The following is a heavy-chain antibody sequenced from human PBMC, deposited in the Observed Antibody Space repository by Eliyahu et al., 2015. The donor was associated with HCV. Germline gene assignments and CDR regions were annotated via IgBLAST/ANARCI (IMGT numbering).Heavy chain of an antibody. J-gene: IGHJ4*02. CDR1: GVTFGDSA. CDR2: IRSKIYGETT. D-gene: IGHD3-10*01. CDR3: SVFRGFNY. Sequence: EVQLVESGXGLVKPGRSLXLSCSPSGVTFGDSAMSWFRQAPGKGVEWLAXIRSKIYGETTEYAASVKGRFTISRDDSKSVAYLQMNSLKTEDTAVYYCSVFRGFNYWGQGTLVTVSS. V-gene: IGHV3-49*05.